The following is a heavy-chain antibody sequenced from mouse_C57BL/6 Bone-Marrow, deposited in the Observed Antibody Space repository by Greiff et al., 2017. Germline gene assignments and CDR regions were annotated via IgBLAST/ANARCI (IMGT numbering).Heavy chain of an antibody. CDR2: IYPGSGNT. J-gene: IGHJ4*01. CDR3: ARGGRRAMDY. CDR1: GYTFTDYY. D-gene: IGHD2-12*01. Sequence: VQRVESGAELVRPGASVKLSCKASGYTFTDYYINWVKQRPGQGLEWIARIYPGSGNTYYNEKFKGKATLTAEKSSSTAYMQLSSLTSEDSAVYFCARGGRRAMDYWGQGTSVTVSS. V-gene: IGHV1-76*01.